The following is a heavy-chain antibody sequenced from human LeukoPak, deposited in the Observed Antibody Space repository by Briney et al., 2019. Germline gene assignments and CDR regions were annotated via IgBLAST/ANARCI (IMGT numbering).Heavy chain of an antibody. V-gene: IGHV4-59*01. CDR2: IYYSGST. CDR1: GGSISTYY. J-gene: IGHJ4*02. CDR3: ARGFGREYNFAKY. Sequence: SETLSLTCTVSGGSISTYYWSWIRQPPGKGLEWIGYIYYSGSTNYNPSLKSRVTISVDTSKNQFSLKLSPVTAADTAVYYCARGFGREYNFAKYWGQGTLVTVSS. D-gene: IGHD3-10*01.